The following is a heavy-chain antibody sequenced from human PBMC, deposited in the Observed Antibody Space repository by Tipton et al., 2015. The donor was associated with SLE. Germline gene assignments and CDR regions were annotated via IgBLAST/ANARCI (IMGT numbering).Heavy chain of an antibody. J-gene: IGHJ4*02. CDR1: GGSISGYY. D-gene: IGHD3-10*01. CDR3: ARGVVREVTFDY. CDR2: TYYRGST. Sequence: TLSLTCTVSGGSISGYYWSWIRQPPGRGLEWIGYTYYRGSTKYNPSLKSRVTISVDTSKNQFSLKLSSVTAADTAVYYCARGVVREVTFDYWGQGTLVTVSS. V-gene: IGHV4-59*01.